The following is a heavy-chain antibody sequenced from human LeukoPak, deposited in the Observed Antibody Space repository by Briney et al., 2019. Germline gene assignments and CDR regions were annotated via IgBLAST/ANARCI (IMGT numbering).Heavy chain of an antibody. CDR3: AKDLGKYSSSGADY. J-gene: IGHJ4*02. CDR1: GFTFGDYA. CDR2: IRYDGSNK. D-gene: IGHD6-6*01. Sequence: GGSLRLSCTASGFTFGDYAMSWFRQAPGKGLEWVAFIRYDGSNKDYADSVKGRFTISRDNSKNTVYLQMNSLRAEDTAVYYCAKDLGKYSSSGADYWGQGTLVTVSS. V-gene: IGHV3-30*02.